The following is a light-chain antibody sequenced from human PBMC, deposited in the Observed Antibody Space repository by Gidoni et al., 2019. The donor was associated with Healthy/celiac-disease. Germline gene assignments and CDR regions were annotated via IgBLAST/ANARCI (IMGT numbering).Light chain of an antibody. J-gene: IGLJ3*02. CDR1: NIGSKS. Sequence: SYVLTQPPSVSVAPGKTATITCGGNNIGSKSVHWYQQKPGQAPVLVIYYDNDRPSGIPERFSGSNSGNTATLTSSRVEAGDEADYYCQVWDITSDHWVFGGGTKLTVL. CDR2: YDN. V-gene: IGLV3-21*04. CDR3: QVWDITSDHWV.